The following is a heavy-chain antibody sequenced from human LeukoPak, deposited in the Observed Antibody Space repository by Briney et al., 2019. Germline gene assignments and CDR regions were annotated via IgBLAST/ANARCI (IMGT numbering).Heavy chain of an antibody. CDR3: AKCPLYYYYMDV. J-gene: IGHJ6*03. Sequence: PGGSLRLSCAASGITFSSYAMSWVRQAPGKGLEWVSVMSGSGDSIYYVESVKGRFTISRDNSKNTLYLQMNSLRGEDTAVYYCAKCPLYYYYMDVWGEGTTVTVSS. CDR1: GITFSSYA. CDR2: MSGSGDSI. V-gene: IGHV3-23*01.